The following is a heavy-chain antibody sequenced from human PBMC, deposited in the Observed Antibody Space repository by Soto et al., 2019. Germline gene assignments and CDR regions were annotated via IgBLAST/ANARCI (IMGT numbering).Heavy chain of an antibody. D-gene: IGHD2-2*03. J-gene: IGHJ4*02. V-gene: IGHV4-34*01. CDR2: INHSGST. CDR3: ARRYGYCFDY. CDR1: GGPFSGYY. Sequence: PSETLSLTCAVYGGPFSGYYWSWIRQPPGKGLEWIGEINHSGSTNYNPSLKSRVTISVDTSKNQFSLKLSSVTAADTAVYYCARRYGYCFDYWGQGTLVTVSS.